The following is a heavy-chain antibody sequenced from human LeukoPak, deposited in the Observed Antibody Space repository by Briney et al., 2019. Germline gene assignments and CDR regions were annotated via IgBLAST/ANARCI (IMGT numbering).Heavy chain of an antibody. Sequence: SVKVSCKASGGSFSSYAISWVRQAPGQGLEWMGGIIPIFGTANYAQKFQGRVTITADESTSTAYMELSSLRSEDTAVYYCARIVATKDPDDYWGQGTLVTVSS. CDR1: GGSFSSYA. CDR3: ARIVATKDPDDY. D-gene: IGHD5-12*01. V-gene: IGHV1-69*13. CDR2: IIPIFGTA. J-gene: IGHJ4*02.